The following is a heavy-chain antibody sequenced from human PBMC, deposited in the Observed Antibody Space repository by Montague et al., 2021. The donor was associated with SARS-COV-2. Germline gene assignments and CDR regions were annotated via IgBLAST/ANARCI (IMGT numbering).Heavy chain of an antibody. CDR3: ARDFGSTTGYAFDV. CDR1: GFTFSSYR. CDR2: INTNSNYI. J-gene: IGHJ3*01. Sequence: SLRLSCAASGFTFSSYRMNWVRQAPGKGLEWVSSINTNSNYIYYANSVKGRFTISRDNAKNSLYLQMNSLRVEDTALYYCARDFGSTTGYAFDVWGQGTMVSVSS. V-gene: IGHV3-21*01. D-gene: IGHD1-1*01.